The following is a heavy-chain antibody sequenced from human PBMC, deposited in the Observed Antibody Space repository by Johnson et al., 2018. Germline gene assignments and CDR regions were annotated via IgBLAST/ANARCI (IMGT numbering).Heavy chain of an antibody. D-gene: IGHD4-17*01. J-gene: IGHJ4*02. V-gene: IGHV3-30*03. Sequence: VQLVESGGGVVQPGRSLRLSCAASGFTFSSYGLHWVRQAPGKGLEWMAVISYDGSNKYYADSVKGRFTISRDKSKNSLYLQMNSLRDEDTAVYYCATQEGSTTVTPTSDYWGQGTLVTVSS. CDR3: ATQEGSTTVTPTSDY. CDR2: ISYDGSNK. CDR1: GFTFSSYG.